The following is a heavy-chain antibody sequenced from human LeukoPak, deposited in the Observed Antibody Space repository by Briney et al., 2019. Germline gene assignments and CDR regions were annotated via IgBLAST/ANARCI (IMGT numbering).Heavy chain of an antibody. CDR2: IYYSGST. CDR1: GGSISSYY. Sequence: SETLSLTCTVSGGSISSYYWSWIRQPPGKGLEWIGYIYYSGSTNYNPSLKSRVTISVDTSKNQFSLKLSSVTAADTAVYYCAIMTYYDFWSGYSGGGAFDIWGQRTMVTVSS. CDR3: AIMTYYDFWSGYSGGGAFDI. D-gene: IGHD3-3*01. V-gene: IGHV4-59*01. J-gene: IGHJ3*02.